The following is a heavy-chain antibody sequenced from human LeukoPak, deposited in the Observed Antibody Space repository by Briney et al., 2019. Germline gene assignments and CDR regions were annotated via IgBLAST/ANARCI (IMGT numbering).Heavy chain of an antibody. V-gene: IGHV1-69*01. Sequence: ASVKVSCKASGGTFSSYAISWVRQAPGQGLEWMGGIIPIFGTANYAQKFQGRVTITADESTSTAYMELSSLRSEDTAVYYCARGVFEEYCSSTSCYLVYFDYWGQGTLVTVSS. D-gene: IGHD2-2*01. CDR2: IIPIFGTA. CDR1: GGTFSSYA. CDR3: ARGVFEEYCSSTSCYLVYFDY. J-gene: IGHJ4*02.